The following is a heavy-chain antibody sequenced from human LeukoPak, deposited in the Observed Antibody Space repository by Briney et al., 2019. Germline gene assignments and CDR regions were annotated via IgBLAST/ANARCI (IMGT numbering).Heavy chain of an antibody. CDR3: ARHRWGTVTTLDY. J-gene: IGHJ4*02. V-gene: IGHV4-59*08. CDR2: IYYSGST. CDR1: GGSISSYY. Sequence: SETLSLTCTVSGGSISSYYWSWIRQPPGKGLEWIGYIYYSGSTNYNPSLKSRVTISVDTSKNQFSLKLSSVTAADTAVYYCARHRWGTVTTLDYWGQGTLVTVS. D-gene: IGHD4-11*01.